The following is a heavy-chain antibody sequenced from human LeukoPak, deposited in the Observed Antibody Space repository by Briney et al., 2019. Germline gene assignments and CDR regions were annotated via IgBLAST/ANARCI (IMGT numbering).Heavy chain of an antibody. J-gene: IGHJ4*02. CDR2: IIPIFGTA. CDR1: GGTFSSYA. D-gene: IGHD3-22*01. Sequence: SVKVSFKASGGTFSSYAISWVRQAPGQWLEWMGGIIPIFGTANYAQKFQGRVTITADESTSTAYMELSSLRSEDTAVYYCAAYYYDSSGYYDGNNLDYWGQGTLVTVSS. CDR3: AAYYYDSSGYYDGNNLDY. V-gene: IGHV1-69*13.